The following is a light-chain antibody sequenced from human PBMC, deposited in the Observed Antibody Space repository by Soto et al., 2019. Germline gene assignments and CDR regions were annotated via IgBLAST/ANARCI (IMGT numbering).Light chain of an antibody. J-gene: IGLJ3*02. CDR3: AAWDNSLSAWV. V-gene: IGLV1-47*01. CDR1: SSNIGSNY. Sequence: QSVLTQRPSASGTPGQRVTISCSGSSSNIGSNYVYWYQQLPGTAPKLLIYRNNQRPSGVPDRFAGSKSGTSASLAISGLRSEDEADYYCAAWDNSLSAWVFGGGTKVTVL. CDR2: RNN.